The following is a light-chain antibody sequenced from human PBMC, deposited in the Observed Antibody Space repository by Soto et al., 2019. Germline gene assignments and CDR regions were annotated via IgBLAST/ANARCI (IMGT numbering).Light chain of an antibody. CDR2: DVT. CDR1: SSDVGGYNY. CDR3: CSYAGRYTWV. J-gene: IGLJ3*02. Sequence: QSALTQPRSVSGSPGQSVTISCTGTSSDVGGYNYVSWYQHHPGKAPKLIIYDVTKRPSGVPDRFSGSKSGNTASLTISGLQAEDEADYSCCSYAGRYTWVFGGGTKVTVL. V-gene: IGLV2-11*01.